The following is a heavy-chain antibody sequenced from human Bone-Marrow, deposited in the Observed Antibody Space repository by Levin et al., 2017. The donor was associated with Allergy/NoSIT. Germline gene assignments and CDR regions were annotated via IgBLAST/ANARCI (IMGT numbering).Heavy chain of an antibody. Sequence: ESLKISCTFSGGSISSSSHYWGWIRQPPGKGLEWIGSIYYSGSTYYNPSLRSRVTLSVDTSKNQFSLKLSSVTAADTAVYYCARYYYDSSGYYSFDSWGQGTLVTVSS. D-gene: IGHD3-22*01. V-gene: IGHV4-39*07. J-gene: IGHJ4*02. CDR2: IYYSGST. CDR1: GGSISSSSHY. CDR3: ARYYYDSSGYYSFDS.